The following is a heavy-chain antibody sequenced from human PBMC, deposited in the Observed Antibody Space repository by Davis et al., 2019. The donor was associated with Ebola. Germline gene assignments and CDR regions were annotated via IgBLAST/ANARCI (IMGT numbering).Heavy chain of an antibody. D-gene: IGHD6-19*01. CDR3: ARDTDRIAVAGTDY. V-gene: IGHV3-30-3*01. J-gene: IGHJ4*02. CDR2: ISYDGSNK. Sequence: GESLKISCAASGFTFSSYAMHWVRQAPGKGLEWVAVISYDGSNKYYADSVKGRFTISRDNSKNTLYLQMNSLRAEDTAVYYCARDTDRIAVAGTDYWGQGTLVTVSS. CDR1: GFTFSSYA.